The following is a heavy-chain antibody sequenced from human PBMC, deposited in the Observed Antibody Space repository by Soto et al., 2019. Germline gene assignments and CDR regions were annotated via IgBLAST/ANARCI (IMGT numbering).Heavy chain of an antibody. D-gene: IGHD3-10*01. CDR1: GGTFRSYV. CDR2: SIPIFGTA. J-gene: IGHJ6*02. V-gene: IGHV1-69*13. Sequence: GASVKVSCTASGGTFRSYVITWVRQAPGQGLEWMGRSIPIFGTANYAQKFQGRVTIIADESTSTAYMELSSLRSEDTAVYYCAIESGLTRGLDVWGQGTTVTVSS. CDR3: AIESGLTRGLDV.